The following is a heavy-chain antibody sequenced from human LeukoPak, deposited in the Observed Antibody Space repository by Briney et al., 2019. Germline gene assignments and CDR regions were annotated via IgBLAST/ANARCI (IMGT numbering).Heavy chain of an antibody. CDR2: INPSGGST. CDR1: GYTFTSYY. Sequence: ASVKVSCKASGYTFTSYYMHWVRQAPGQGLEWMGIINPSGGSTSYAQKFQGRVTMTRDTSTSTVYMELSSLRSEDTAVYYCARAMSSGYYPYYFDYLGQGTLVTVSS. D-gene: IGHD3-22*01. J-gene: IGHJ4*02. V-gene: IGHV1-46*01. CDR3: ARAMSSGYYPYYFDY.